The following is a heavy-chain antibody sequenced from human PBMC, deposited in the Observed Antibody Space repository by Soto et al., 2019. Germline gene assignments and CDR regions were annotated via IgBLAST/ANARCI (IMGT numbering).Heavy chain of an antibody. Sequence: QVQLVQSGAEVKKPGASVKVSCKASGYTFTSYGISWVRQAPGQGLEWMGWISAYNGNTNYAQKLQGRVTMTTDTSNSTPYRELRSRRSDDTAVYYCARDSGNIKTVGYWGQGTLVSVSS. D-gene: IGHD3-10*01. CDR1: GYTFTSYG. V-gene: IGHV1-18*01. J-gene: IGHJ4*02. CDR2: ISAYNGNT. CDR3: ARDSGNIKTVGY.